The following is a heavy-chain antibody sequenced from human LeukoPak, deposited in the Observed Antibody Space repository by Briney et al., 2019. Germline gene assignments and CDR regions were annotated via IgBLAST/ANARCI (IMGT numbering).Heavy chain of an antibody. CDR3: ARGGTRDSSSWYINWFDP. D-gene: IGHD6-13*01. V-gene: IGHV1-18*01. CDR1: GYTFTSYG. Sequence: ASVTVSCTASGYTFTSYGISWVRQAPGQGLEWMGWISAYNGNTNYAQKLQGRVTMTTDTSTSTAYMELRSLRSDDTAVYYCARGGTRDSSSWYINWFDPWGQGTLVTVSS. J-gene: IGHJ5*02. CDR2: ISAYNGNT.